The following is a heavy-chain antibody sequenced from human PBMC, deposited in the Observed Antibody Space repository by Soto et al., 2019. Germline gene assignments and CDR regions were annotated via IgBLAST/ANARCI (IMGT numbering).Heavy chain of an antibody. CDR1: GGSISSGGYY. J-gene: IGHJ6*02. CDR2: IYYSGST. V-gene: IGHV4-31*03. Sequence: SETLSLTCTVSGGSISSGGYYWSWIRQHPGKGLEWIGYIYYSGSTYYNPSLKSRVTISVDTSKNQFSLKLSSVTAADTAVYYCARDRVRAQQLDYYGMDVWGQGTTVTVSS. D-gene: IGHD6-13*01. CDR3: ARDRVRAQQLDYYGMDV.